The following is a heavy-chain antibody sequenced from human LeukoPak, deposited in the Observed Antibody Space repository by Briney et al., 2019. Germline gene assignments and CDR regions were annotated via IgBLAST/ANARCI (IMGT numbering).Heavy chain of an antibody. CDR3: ARDLTEMTTLTDDAFDI. CDR1: GYTLTELS. J-gene: IGHJ3*02. CDR2: FDPEDGET. V-gene: IGHV1-24*01. D-gene: IGHD4-17*01. Sequence: GASVKVSCKVSGYTLTELSMHWVRQAPGKGLEWMGGFDPEDGETIYAQKFQGRVTMTEDTSTDTAYMELSSLRSEDTAVYYCARDLTEMTTLTDDAFDIWGQGTSVIVSS.